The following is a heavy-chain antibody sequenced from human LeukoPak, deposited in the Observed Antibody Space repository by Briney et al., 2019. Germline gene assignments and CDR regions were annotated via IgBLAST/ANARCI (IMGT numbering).Heavy chain of an antibody. CDR1: GFTFSDYW. J-gene: IGHJ3*01. Sequence: GGSLRLSCAASGFTFSDYWMHWVRQAPGKGLVWVSRVNRDGSSTSYADSVKGRFTISRDNAKNTLSLQMNSLRAEDTAVYYCARDGGGTGGTYHHTFDLWGQGTMVTVSS. V-gene: IGHV3-74*01. CDR2: VNRDGSST. CDR3: ARDGGGTGGTYHHTFDL. D-gene: IGHD1-26*01.